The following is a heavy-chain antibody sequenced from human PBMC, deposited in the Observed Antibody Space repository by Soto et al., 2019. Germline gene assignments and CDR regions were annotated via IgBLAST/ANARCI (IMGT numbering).Heavy chain of an antibody. CDR3: AKGAGRDGYNTA. Sequence: QVQLQQSGPGLMKPSETLSLTCTVSGDSITSSYWSLFRQPPGKGLEYIGFIFYTAIVSYNPSLKSRVTILMDTSKHQFSLNLSSVTAADTAVYYCAKGAGRDGYNTARGQGTRVTVSA. D-gene: IGHD5-12*01. V-gene: IGHV4-59*01. J-gene: IGHJ4*02. CDR1: GDSITSSY. CDR2: IFYTAIV.